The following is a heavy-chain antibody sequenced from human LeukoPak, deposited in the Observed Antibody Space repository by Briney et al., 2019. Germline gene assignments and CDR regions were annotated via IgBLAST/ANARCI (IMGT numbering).Heavy chain of an antibody. CDR2: ITGSGDTA. V-gene: IGHV3-23*01. CDR3: AKSLLTTASGTGRAFDI. CDR1: GFTFNSYA. D-gene: IGHD1-26*01. Sequence: GGSLRLSCAASGFTFNSYAMTWVRQAPGKGLEWVSTITGSGDTAYYADSVKGRFTISRDNSKNTLYLQMNSLRAEDTAEYYCAKSLLTTASGTGRAFDIWGQGTMVTVSA. J-gene: IGHJ3*02.